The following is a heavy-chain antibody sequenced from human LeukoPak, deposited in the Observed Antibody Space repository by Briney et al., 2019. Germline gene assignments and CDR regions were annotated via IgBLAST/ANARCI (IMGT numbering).Heavy chain of an antibody. CDR1: GGSFSGYY. J-gene: IGHJ5*02. V-gene: IGHV4-34*01. D-gene: IGHD3-9*01. CDR3: ARDRGDYDILTGYLNWFDP. CDR2: INHSGST. Sequence: NTSETLSLTCAVYGGSFSGYYWSWIRQPPGKGLEWIGEINHSGSTNYNPSLKSRVTISVDTSKNQFSLKLSSVTAADTAVYYCARDRGDYDILTGYLNWFDPWGQGTLVTVSS.